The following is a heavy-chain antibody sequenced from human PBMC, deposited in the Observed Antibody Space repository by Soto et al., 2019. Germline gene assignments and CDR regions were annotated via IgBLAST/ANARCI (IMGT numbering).Heavy chain of an antibody. J-gene: IGHJ6*02. D-gene: IGHD2-8*01. Sequence: EVQLLESGGGFIHPGGSLRLSCAASGFSFSSFAMNWVRQAPGKGLEWVSIISGSADSTFYADSVKGRFTISRDNSKSTLYLQINSLRAEDTAVYYCAKTRGPMIYAISVYGMDVWGQGPTVTVSS. CDR1: GFSFSSFA. V-gene: IGHV3-23*01. CDR2: ISGSADST. CDR3: AKTRGPMIYAISVYGMDV.